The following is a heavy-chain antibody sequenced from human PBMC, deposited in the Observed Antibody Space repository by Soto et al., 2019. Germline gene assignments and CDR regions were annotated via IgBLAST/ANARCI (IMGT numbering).Heavy chain of an antibody. V-gene: IGHV3-30*03. Sequence: PGGSLRLSCAASGFSFSSHGMHWVRQAPGKGLEWVAVVTFDGSHQYYADSVKGRFTISRDNSRNMVYLQMNSLREDDTAIYFCARASISDYRGPFDLWAQGIQLTVSS. CDR1: GFSFSSHG. CDR2: VTFDGSHQ. J-gene: IGHJ5*02. D-gene: IGHD4-4*01. CDR3: ARASISDYRGPFDL.